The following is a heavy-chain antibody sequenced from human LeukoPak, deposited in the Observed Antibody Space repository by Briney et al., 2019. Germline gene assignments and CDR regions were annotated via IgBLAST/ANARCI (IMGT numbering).Heavy chain of an antibody. CDR3: AREEGGYFDY. V-gene: IGHV3-20*04. D-gene: IGHD3-16*01. CDR1: GFTFSSYA. CDR2: INWNGGST. J-gene: IGHJ4*02. Sequence: PGGSLRLSCAASGFTFSSYAMSWVRQAPGKGLEWVSGINWNGGSTGYADSVKSRFTISRDNAKNSLYLQMSSLRAEDTALYYCAREEGGYFDYWGQGTLVTVSS.